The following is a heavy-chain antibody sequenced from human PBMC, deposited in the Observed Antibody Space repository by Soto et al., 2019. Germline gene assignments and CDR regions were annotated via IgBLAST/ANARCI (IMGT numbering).Heavy chain of an antibody. J-gene: IGHJ2*01. Sequence: QITLKESGPTLVKPTQTLTLTCTFSGFSLSTSGVSVGWIRQPPGKALEWLALIYWDDDKRYSPTLKSRLTVTKDTSKKQEVLTMTNMDPVDTATYYCAHRRGRISTTCEGFYCYFDLGCRGTLVTLSA. CDR2: IYWDDDK. CDR1: GFSLSTSGVS. CDR3: AHRRGRISTTCEGFYCYFDL. D-gene: IGHD3-3*02. V-gene: IGHV2-5*02.